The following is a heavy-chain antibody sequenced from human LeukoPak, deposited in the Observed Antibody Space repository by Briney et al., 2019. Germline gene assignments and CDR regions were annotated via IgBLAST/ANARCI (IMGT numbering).Heavy chain of an antibody. CDR2: IYYSGST. CDR3: ARARGSGDAFDY. D-gene: IGHD5-12*01. CDR1: RGSFSGYY. J-gene: IGHJ4*02. V-gene: IGHV4-59*01. Sequence: PSETLSLTCAVYRGSFSGYYWSWIRQPPGKGLEWIGYIYYSGSTNYNPSLTSRVTISVDTSKNQFSLTLSSVTAADTAVYYCARARGSGDAFDYWGQGTLVTVSS.